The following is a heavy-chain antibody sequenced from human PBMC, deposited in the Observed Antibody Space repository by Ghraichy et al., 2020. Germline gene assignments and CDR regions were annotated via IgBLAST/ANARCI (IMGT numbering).Heavy chain of an antibody. CDR3: ARGLQRGTPGYYFES. J-gene: IGHJ4*02. D-gene: IGHD2-15*01. CDR1: GFTFDDYT. V-gene: IGHV3-43*01. Sequence: GGSLRLSCAASGFTFDDYTMFWVRQAPGKGLEWVSPINWDASSTYYADSVKGRFTISRDNKKNFLYLQINSLRIEDTALYYCARGLQRGTPGYYFESWGQGTLVTVSS. CDR2: INWDASST.